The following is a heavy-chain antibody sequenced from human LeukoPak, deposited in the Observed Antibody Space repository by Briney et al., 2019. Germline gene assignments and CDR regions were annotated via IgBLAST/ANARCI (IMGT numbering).Heavy chain of an antibody. CDR2: IKEDGGEK. CDR3: ARDFGYCRGGSCYTRMDV. CDR1: GFTFSSTW. V-gene: IGHV3-7*01. D-gene: IGHD2-15*01. Sequence: GGSLRLSCAASGFTFSSTWMSWVRHAPGKGLEWVSNIKEDGGEKNYVDSVKGRFIISRDNVKNSLYLQMNSLRDEDTAVYYCARDFGYCRGGSCYTRMDVWGKGTTVTVSS. J-gene: IGHJ6*03.